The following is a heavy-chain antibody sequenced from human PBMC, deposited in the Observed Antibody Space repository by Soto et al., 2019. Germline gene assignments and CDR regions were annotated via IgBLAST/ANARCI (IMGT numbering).Heavy chain of an antibody. CDR2: IYYSGST. Sequence: SETLSLTCTVSGGSISGYYWSWIRQPPGKGLEWIGSIYYSGSTYFNPSLKSRVTISVDTSRNQFSLKLSSVTAADTAVYYCARRDVVTTMDVWGKGTTVTVSS. J-gene: IGHJ6*04. CDR3: ARRDVVTTMDV. D-gene: IGHD5-12*01. CDR1: GGSISGYY. V-gene: IGHV4-59*05.